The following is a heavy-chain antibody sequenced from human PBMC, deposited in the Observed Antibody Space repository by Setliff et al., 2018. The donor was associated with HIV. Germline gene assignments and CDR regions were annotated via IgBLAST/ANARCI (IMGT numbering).Heavy chain of an antibody. J-gene: IGHJ6*03. Sequence: VKVSCKASGGTFSSYTINWVRQAPGQGLEWMGRSIPILGIGNDEQAQKFKGRVTFTADKSTSTVYMELSSLRSEDTAVYYCARCGAGEWHLYMDVWGKGTAVTVSS. CDR1: GGTFSSYT. CDR3: ARCGAGEWHLYMDV. CDR2: SIPILGIG. V-gene: IGHV1-69*02. D-gene: IGHD3-16*01.